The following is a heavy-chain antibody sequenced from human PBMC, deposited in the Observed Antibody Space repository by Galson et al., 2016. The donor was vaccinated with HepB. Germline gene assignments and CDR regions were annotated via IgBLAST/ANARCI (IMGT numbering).Heavy chain of an antibody. Sequence: SVKVSCKASGGTFSSYDISWVRQAPGQGLEWMGGIIPILGTANYAQKFQGRVTITADKSTSTAYMELSSLRSEDTAVYYCAKLPTATRGAFDIWGQGTMVTVSS. V-gene: IGHV1-69*10. CDR2: IIPILGTA. CDR1: GGTFSSYD. D-gene: IGHD1-1*01. CDR3: AKLPTATRGAFDI. J-gene: IGHJ3*02.